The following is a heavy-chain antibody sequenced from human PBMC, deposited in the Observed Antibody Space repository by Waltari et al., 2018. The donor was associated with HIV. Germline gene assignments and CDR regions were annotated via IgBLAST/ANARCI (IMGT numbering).Heavy chain of an antibody. J-gene: IGHJ4*02. D-gene: IGHD2-2*02. CDR1: GGSISSSTYY. V-gene: IGHV4-39*07. Sequence: QLQLRESGPGLVKSETLSLTCTVSGGSISSSTYYWGWIRQPPGTGLEWIGSLYYSGTTHHDPPLKSRAPMSVDPSNRQFSVKRSSVTAADTAEYYCARVLILCLYTNNSEYYFDYWGLGSRVTVSS. CDR2: LYYSGTT. CDR3: ARVLILCLYTNNSEYYFDY.